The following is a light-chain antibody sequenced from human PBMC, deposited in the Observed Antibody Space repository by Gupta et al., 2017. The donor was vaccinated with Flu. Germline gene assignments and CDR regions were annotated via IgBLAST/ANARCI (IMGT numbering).Light chain of an antibody. J-gene: IGKJ1*01. Sequence: IVMTQSPATLSVSPGERATLSCRASQSVSSNLAWYQQKPGQAPRLLIYAASTRATDIPARFSGSGSGTEFTLTISSLKSEDFAVYYCQQYNNWPPWTFGQGTKVEIK. CDR1: QSVSSN. CDR3: QQYNNWPPWT. V-gene: IGKV3-15*01. CDR2: AAS.